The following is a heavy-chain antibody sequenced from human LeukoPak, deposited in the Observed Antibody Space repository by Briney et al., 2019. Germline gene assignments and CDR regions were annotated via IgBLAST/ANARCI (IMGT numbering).Heavy chain of an antibody. V-gene: IGHV3-20*04. CDR1: GFTFDDYG. CDR2: IDWNGSST. J-gene: IGHJ4*02. Sequence: GGSPRLSCAASGFTFDDYGMSWVRQAPGKGLEWVSSIDWNGSSTGYADSVKGRFTISRDDAKNSLYLQMNSLRAEDTALYYCARDADYYFDQWGQGTLVTVSS. CDR3: ARDADYYFDQ.